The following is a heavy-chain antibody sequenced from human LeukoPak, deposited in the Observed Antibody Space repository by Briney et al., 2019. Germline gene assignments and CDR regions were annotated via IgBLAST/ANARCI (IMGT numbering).Heavy chain of an antibody. CDR1: GDSISSSTYY. CDR3: ASHESRGTYLDN. J-gene: IGHJ4*02. D-gene: IGHD3-16*01. CDR2: IYYSGST. V-gene: IGHV4-39*01. Sequence: PSETLSLTCTVSGDSISSSTYYWGWIRQPPGKGLEWIGSIYYSGSTYYNPSLKSRVTISVDTSKNQFSLKLSSVTAADTAVYYCASHESRGTYLDNWGQGTLVTVSS.